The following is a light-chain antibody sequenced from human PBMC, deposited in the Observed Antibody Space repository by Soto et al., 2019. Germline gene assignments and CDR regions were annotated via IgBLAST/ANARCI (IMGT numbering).Light chain of an antibody. J-gene: IGLJ2*01. CDR1: TGDIGTFDH. V-gene: IGLV2-8*01. Sequence: QSVLTQPSSASGSPGQSVTISCAGSTGDIGTFDHVSWYQQHPVKAPKLLIYEVTKRPPGVPARFSGSKSANTASLTISGLQADDEADYYCSSYAGTNNVIFGGGTKVTVL. CDR2: EVT. CDR3: SSYAGTNNVI.